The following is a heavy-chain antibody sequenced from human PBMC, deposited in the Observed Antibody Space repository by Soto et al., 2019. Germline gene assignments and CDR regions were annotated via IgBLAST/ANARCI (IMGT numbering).Heavy chain of an antibody. D-gene: IGHD6-19*01. CDR1: GFTSSSYG. CDR3: SKDLSAIGVAGSYYYYGMDV. V-gene: IGHV3-30*18. Sequence: PGGSLRLSCAAPGFTSSSYGMHSVRQAPAKGLEWVAVISYDGSNKYYADSVKGRFTISRDNSKNTLYLQMNSLRAEDTAVYYFSKDLSAIGVAGSYYYYGMDVWGQGTTATVSS. CDR2: ISYDGSNK. J-gene: IGHJ6*02.